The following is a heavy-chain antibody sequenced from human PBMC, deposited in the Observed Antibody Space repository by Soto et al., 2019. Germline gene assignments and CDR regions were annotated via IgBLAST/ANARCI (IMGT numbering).Heavy chain of an antibody. J-gene: IGHJ6*03. CDR2: IGSDGRNS. Sequence: QLVESGGGLVQPGGSLRLSCAASGFPFSHYAMQWVRQAPGKGLEYVSAIGSDGRNSYYENSVRGRFTISRDNSKNTLYLHMGSRRAEDMAVYYCARVGCETRCSDYLYYYMDVWGKGTTITVSS. CDR3: ARVGCETRCSDYLYYYMDV. D-gene: IGHD2-2*01. CDR1: GFPFSHYA. V-gene: IGHV3-64*01.